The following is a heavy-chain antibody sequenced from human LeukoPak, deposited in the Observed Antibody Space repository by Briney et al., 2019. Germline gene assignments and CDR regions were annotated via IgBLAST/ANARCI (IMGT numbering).Heavy chain of an antibody. CDR2: IFHTGRT. Sequence: SETLSLTCTVSGYSIDRDYYWAWLRPPPGKGLEWIGSIFHTGRTVYNPSYESRLTISMDTSKNEFFLRLNSVTAADTAVYFCARDGGYPTTDEGFDPWGLGTLVTVSS. CDR1: GYSIDRDYY. V-gene: IGHV4-38-2*02. D-gene: IGHD5-12*01. J-gene: IGHJ5*02. CDR3: ARDGGYPTTDEGFDP.